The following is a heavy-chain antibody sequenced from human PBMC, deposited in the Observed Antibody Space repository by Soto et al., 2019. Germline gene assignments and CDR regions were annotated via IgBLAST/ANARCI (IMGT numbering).Heavy chain of an antibody. V-gene: IGHV3-23*01. CDR1: GFTFSSYA. D-gene: IGHD3-22*01. Sequence: EVQLLESGGGLVQPGGYLRLSCAASGFTFSSYAMSWVRQAPGKWLEWFSAISGSGGSTYYADSVKGRFTISRDNYKTRLYLQMNSLRAEDTAVYYCAKALTMIVVVMGGYWGQGTLVTVYS. CDR3: AKALTMIVVVMGGY. CDR2: ISGSGGST. J-gene: IGHJ4*02.